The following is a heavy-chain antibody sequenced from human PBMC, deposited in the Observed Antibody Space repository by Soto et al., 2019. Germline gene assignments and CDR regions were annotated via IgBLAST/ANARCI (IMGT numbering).Heavy chain of an antibody. V-gene: IGHV5-51*01. CDR3: ARAGTYYYDSSGYLPPPVVFDP. Sequence: GESLKISCKGSGYSFTSYWIGWVRQMPGKGLEWMGIIYPGDSDTRYSPSFQGQVTISADKSISTAYLQWSSLKASDTAMYYCARAGTYYYDSSGYLPPPVVFDPWGQGTLVTVPQ. CDR1: GYSFTSYW. D-gene: IGHD3-22*01. CDR2: IYPGDSDT. J-gene: IGHJ5*02.